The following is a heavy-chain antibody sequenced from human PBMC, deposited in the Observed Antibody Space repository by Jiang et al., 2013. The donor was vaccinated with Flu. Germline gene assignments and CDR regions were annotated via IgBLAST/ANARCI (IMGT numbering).Heavy chain of an antibody. V-gene: IGHV3-30*18. D-gene: IGHD3-3*01. Sequence: RSLRLSYAASGFTFSSYGMHWVRQAPGKGLEWVAVISYDGSNKYYADSVKGRFTISRDNSKNTLYLQMNSLRAEDTAVYYCAKDGGVDFWTPGYYGMDVWGQGTTVTVSS. CDR1: GFTFSSYG. CDR3: AKDGGVDFWTPGYYGMDV. CDR2: ISYDGSNK. J-gene: IGHJ6*02.